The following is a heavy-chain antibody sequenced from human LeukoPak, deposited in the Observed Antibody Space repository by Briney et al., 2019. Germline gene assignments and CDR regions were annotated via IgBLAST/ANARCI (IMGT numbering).Heavy chain of an antibody. D-gene: IGHD3-22*01. CDR2: IIPIFGTA. Sequence: SVKVSCKASGYTFTGYYMHWVRQAPGQGLEWMGGIIPIFGTANYAQKFQGRVTITADESTSTAYMELSSLRSEDTAVYYCARTYDSSGYWAYWGQGTLVTVSS. V-gene: IGHV1-69*13. CDR1: GYTFTGYY. J-gene: IGHJ4*02. CDR3: ARTYDSSGYWAY.